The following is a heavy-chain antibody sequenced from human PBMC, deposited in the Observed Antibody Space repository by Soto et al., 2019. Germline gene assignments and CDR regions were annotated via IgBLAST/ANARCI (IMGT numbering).Heavy chain of an antibody. J-gene: IGHJ3*02. CDR3: ARASPLAAAGHGDAFDI. CDR1: GYTFTGYY. CDR2: INPNSGGT. V-gene: IGHV1-2*04. Sequence: ASVKVSCKASGYTFTGYYMHWVRQAPGQGLEWMGWINPNSGGTNYAQKFQGWVTMTRDTSISTAYMELSRLRSDDTAVYYCARASPLAAAGHGDAFDIWGQGTMVTVSS. D-gene: IGHD6-13*01.